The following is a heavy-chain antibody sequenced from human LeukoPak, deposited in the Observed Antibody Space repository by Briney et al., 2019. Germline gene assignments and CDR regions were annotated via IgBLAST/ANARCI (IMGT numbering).Heavy chain of an antibody. V-gene: IGHV3-21*01. Sequence: NPGGSLRLSCAASGFTFSSYSMNWVRQAPGKGLEWVSSISSSSSYIYYADSVKGRFTISRDNAKNSLYLQMNSLRAEDTAVYYCARSISVASYYFDYWGQGTLVTVSS. CDR3: ARSISVASYYFDY. CDR1: GFTFSSYS. J-gene: IGHJ4*02. D-gene: IGHD6-19*01. CDR2: ISSSSSYI.